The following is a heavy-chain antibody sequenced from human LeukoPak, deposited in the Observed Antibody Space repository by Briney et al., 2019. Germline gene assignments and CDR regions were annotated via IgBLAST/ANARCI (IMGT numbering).Heavy chain of an antibody. CDR2: ITGSGAST. V-gene: IGHV3-11*01. CDR3: ARAAVAGYFDY. J-gene: IGHJ4*02. CDR1: GFLFSDYR. D-gene: IGHD6-19*01. Sequence: PGGSLRLSCVASGFLFSDYRMTWLRQGPGKGLEWVSYITGSGASTYYANSVRGRFTISRDNAKNSLYLQMNSLRAEDTAVYYCARAAVAGYFDYWGQGTLVTVSS.